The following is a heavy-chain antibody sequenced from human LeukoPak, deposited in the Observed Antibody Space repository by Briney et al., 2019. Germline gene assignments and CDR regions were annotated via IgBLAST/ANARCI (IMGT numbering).Heavy chain of an antibody. CDR1: GFTVSSNY. Sequence: RGSLRLSCAASGFTVSSNYMSWVRQAPGKGLEWVSVIYSGGSTYYADSVKGRFTISRDNSKNTLYLQMNSLRAEDTAVYYCARARGIAVAGVFDYWGQGTLVTVSS. V-gene: IGHV3-66*02. CDR2: IYSGGST. CDR3: ARARGIAVAGVFDY. J-gene: IGHJ4*02. D-gene: IGHD6-19*01.